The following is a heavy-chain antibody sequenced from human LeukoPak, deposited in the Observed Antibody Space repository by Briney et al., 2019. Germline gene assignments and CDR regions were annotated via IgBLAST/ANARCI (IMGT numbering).Heavy chain of an antibody. D-gene: IGHD3-3*01. J-gene: IGHJ4*02. V-gene: IGHV1-2*02. Sequence: AASVKVSCKASGYTFTGYYMHWVRQAPGQGLEWMGWINPNSGGTNYAQKFQGRVTMTRDTSISTAYMELSRLGSDDTAVYYCARAHPARFLEWLTLPYWGQGTLVTVSS. CDR2: INPNSGGT. CDR1: GYTFTGYY. CDR3: ARAHPARFLEWLTLPY.